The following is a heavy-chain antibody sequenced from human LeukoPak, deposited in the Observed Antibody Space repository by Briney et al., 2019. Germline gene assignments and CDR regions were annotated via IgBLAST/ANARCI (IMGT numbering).Heavy chain of an antibody. D-gene: IGHD5-18*01. J-gene: IGHJ6*03. Sequence: PGGSLRLSCAASGFTFSSYGMHWVRQAPGKGLEWVAFVRYDGNNKNYVDSVRGRFTISRDNSKNTLFLQMNSLRGEDTAVYYCAKGDDTALAYYFYYYMDVWGKGTTVTVSS. V-gene: IGHV3-30*02. CDR3: AKGDDTALAYYFYYYMDV. CDR2: VRYDGNNK. CDR1: GFTFSSYG.